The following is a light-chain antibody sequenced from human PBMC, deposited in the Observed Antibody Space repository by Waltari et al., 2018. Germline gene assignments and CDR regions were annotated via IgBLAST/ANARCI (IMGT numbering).Light chain of an antibody. V-gene: IGKV3-15*01. CDR2: GAS. CDR1: QSISTN. J-gene: IGKJ2*01. CDR3: QQYNSWPPYT. Sequence: EIVMTQSPATLSVSPGERATLSCRASQSISTNLAWYQQKPGRAPRRLMYGASTRATGIPARFSGSGSGTEFSLTISSLQSEDSAVYYCQQYNSWPPYTFGQGTKLEIK.